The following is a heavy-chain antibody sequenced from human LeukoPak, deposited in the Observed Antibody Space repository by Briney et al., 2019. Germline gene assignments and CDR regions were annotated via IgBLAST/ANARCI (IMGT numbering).Heavy chain of an antibody. CDR1: GFTFSSYG. J-gene: IGHJ4*02. CDR3: ARVLVYCSGGSCYGDY. V-gene: IGHV3-30*02. D-gene: IGHD2-15*01. Sequence: PGGSLRLSCAASGFTFSSYGMHWVRQAPGKGLEWVAFIRYDGSNKYYADSVKGRFTISRDNSKNTLYLQMNSLRAEDTAVYYCARVLVYCSGGSCYGDYWGQGTLVTVSS. CDR2: IRYDGSNK.